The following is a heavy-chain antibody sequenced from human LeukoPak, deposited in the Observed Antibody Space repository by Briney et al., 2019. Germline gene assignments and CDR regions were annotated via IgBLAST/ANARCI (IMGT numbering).Heavy chain of an antibody. D-gene: IGHD4-11*01. CDR3: ARTDYRRSGYYYYMDV. CDR1: GYTFTSYD. Sequence: ASVKVSCKASGYTFTSYDINWVRQATGQGLEWMGWMNPNSGNTGYAQKFQGRVTITRNTSISTAYMELSSLRSEDTAVYYCARTDYRRSGYYYYMDVWGKGTTVTVSS. J-gene: IGHJ6*03. CDR2: MNPNSGNT. V-gene: IGHV1-8*03.